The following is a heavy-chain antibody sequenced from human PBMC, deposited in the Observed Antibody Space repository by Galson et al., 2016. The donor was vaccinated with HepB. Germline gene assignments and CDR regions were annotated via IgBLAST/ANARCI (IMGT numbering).Heavy chain of an antibody. CDR3: ARGGGITMVRGVMPGWFDP. CDR2: ICDFGST. CDR1: GGSISSHC. D-gene: IGHD3-10*01. J-gene: IGHJ5*02. Sequence: SETLSLTCPVSGGSISSHCWSWIRQPPGKGLEWNGYICDFGSTKDHPSLRSRVTISINTSKTQPSLRRGSLTAAATAVYYCARGGGITMVRGVMPGWFDPWGQGTLVTVSS. V-gene: IGHV4-59*11.